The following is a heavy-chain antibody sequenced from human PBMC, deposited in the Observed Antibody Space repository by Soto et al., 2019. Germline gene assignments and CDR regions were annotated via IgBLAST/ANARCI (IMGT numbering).Heavy chain of an antibody. J-gene: IGHJ4*02. V-gene: IGHV4-59*11. CDR2: IYYSGSA. CDR1: GGSISSHY. D-gene: IGHD3-16*02. CDR3: ARGAYVWGCYRHYDY. Sequence: PSETLSLTCSVSGGSISSHYWSWIRQPPGKGLAWIGYIYYSGSANYNSSLKSRVTISVDTSKNQFSLKLSSVTAVDTAVYYCARGAYVWGCYRHYDYWGQGSLVTVSS.